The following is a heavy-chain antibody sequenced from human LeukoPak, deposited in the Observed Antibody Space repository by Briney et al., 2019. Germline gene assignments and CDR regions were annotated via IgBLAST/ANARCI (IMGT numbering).Heavy chain of an antibody. CDR1: GFSLRTSRVG. V-gene: IGHV2-5*02. D-gene: IGHD1-26*01. J-gene: IGHJ4*02. Sequence: SGPTLVNPTQTLTLTCTFSGFSLRTSRVGVGWIRQPPGKALEWLALIYWDDDKRYSPSLKSRLTITKDTSKNQVVLTMTNMDPLDTATYYCAHIPEVGATTRFDYWGQGTLVTVSS. CDR3: AHIPEVGATTRFDY. CDR2: IYWDDDK.